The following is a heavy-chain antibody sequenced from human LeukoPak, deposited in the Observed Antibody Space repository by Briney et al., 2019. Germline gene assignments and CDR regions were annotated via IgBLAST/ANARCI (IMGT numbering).Heavy chain of an antibody. CDR2: IYTSGST. Sequence: SQTLSLTCTVSGGSISSGSYYWSWIRQPAGKGLEWIGRIYTSGSTNYNPSLKSRVTISVDTSKNQFSLKLSSVTAADTAVYYCARGNCGGDCYNYYYCGMDVWGQGTTVTVSS. V-gene: IGHV4-61*02. CDR1: GGSISSGSYY. CDR3: ARGNCGGDCYNYYYCGMDV. J-gene: IGHJ6*02. D-gene: IGHD2-21*02.